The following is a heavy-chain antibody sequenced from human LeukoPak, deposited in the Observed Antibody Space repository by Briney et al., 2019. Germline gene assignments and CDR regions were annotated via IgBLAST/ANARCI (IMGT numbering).Heavy chain of an antibody. V-gene: IGHV1-69*06. CDR1: GGTFSSYA. Sequence: SVKVSCKASGGTFSSYAIGWVRQAPGQGLEWMGGIIPIFGTANYAQKFQGRVTITADKSTSTAYMELSSLRSEDTAVYYCARGGYGDYVYLPPDYWGQGTLVTVSS. CDR2: IIPIFGTA. J-gene: IGHJ4*02. D-gene: IGHD4-17*01. CDR3: ARGGYGDYVYLPPDY.